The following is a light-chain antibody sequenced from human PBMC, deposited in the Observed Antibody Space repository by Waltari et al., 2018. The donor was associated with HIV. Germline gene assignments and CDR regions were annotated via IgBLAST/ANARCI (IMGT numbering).Light chain of an antibody. J-gene: IGLJ2*01. CDR2: SNS. V-gene: IGLV1-44*01. CDR1: RSNIGSNS. Sequence: QSVLTQPPSASGTPGQRVTISCSGRRSNIGSNSVSWYQQLPGTAPKLLICSNSQRPSGVPDRFSGSKSGTAASLAISGLQSEDEAEYYCAAWDDNLNALFGGGTKLTVL. CDR3: AAWDDNLNAL.